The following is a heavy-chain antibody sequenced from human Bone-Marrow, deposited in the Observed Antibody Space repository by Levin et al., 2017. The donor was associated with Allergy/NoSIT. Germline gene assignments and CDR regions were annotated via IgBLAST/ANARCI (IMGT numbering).Heavy chain of an antibody. Sequence: LSLTCAASGFIFSSYAMNWVRQAPGKGLEWVSTISGSGSRTFYADSVKGRFSISRDNSKNTLYLQMNSLRVEDTAVYHCAKEKIPYCSSSSCYMPDYWGQGTLVTVSS. V-gene: IGHV3-23*01. CDR1: GFIFSSYA. D-gene: IGHD2-2*02. CDR2: ISGSGSRT. CDR3: AKEKIPYCSSSSCYMPDY. J-gene: IGHJ4*02.